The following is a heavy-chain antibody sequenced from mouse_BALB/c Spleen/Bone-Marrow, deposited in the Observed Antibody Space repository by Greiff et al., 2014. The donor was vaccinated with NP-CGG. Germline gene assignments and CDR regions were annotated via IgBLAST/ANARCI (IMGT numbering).Heavy chain of an antibody. J-gene: IGHJ2*01. CDR3: ASYVYGYYFDY. Sequence: VQLKQSGAELVKPGASVKLSCTASGFNIKDTYMHWVKQRPEQGLEWIGRTDPANGNTKYDPKFQGKATITADTSSNTAYLQLSSLTSEDTAVYYCASYVYGYYFDYWGQGTTLTVSS. D-gene: IGHD2-2*01. CDR1: GFNIKDTY. V-gene: IGHV14-3*02. CDR2: TDPANGNT.